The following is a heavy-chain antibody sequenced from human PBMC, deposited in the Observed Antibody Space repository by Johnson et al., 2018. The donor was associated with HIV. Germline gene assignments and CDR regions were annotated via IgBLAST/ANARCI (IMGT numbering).Heavy chain of an antibody. CDR2: IGTAGDT. D-gene: IGHD6-19*01. Sequence: EQLVESGGGLVQPGGSLRLSCAASGFTFSSYDMHWVRQATGKGLEWVSAIGTAGDTYYPGSVKGRFTISRENAKNSLYLQMNSLRAGDTAVYYCARRMFSSGWYNDGLGAFDIWGQGTMVTVSS. CDR3: ARRMFSSGWYNDGLGAFDI. V-gene: IGHV3-13*01. J-gene: IGHJ3*02. CDR1: GFTFSSYD.